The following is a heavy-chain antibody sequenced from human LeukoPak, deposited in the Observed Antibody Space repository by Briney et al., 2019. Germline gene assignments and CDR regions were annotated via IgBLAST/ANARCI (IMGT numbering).Heavy chain of an antibody. CDR1: GFTFSWYS. J-gene: IGHJ3*02. Sequence: GGSLRLSCAVSGFTFSWYSMNWVRQAPGKGLEWLSYITRSSSTIYYADSVKGRFTISRDNAKNSLYLHMNSLRVDDTGVYYCATADRGAFDIWGQGTMVIASS. CDR2: ITRSSSTI. V-gene: IGHV3-48*01. CDR3: ATADRGAFDI.